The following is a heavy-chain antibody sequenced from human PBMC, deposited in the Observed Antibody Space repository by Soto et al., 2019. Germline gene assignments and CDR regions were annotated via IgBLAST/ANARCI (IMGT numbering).Heavy chain of an antibody. CDR3: ATAYGDFDAFDI. Sequence: ASVTVSCQASGYTFTSYYMHWVRQAPGQGLEWMGIINPSGGSTSYAQKFQGRVTMTRDTSTSTVYMELSSLRSEDTAVYYCATAYGDFDAFDIWGQGTMVTVSS. D-gene: IGHD4-17*01. V-gene: IGHV1-46*03. CDR2: INPSGGST. CDR1: GYTFTSYY. J-gene: IGHJ3*02.